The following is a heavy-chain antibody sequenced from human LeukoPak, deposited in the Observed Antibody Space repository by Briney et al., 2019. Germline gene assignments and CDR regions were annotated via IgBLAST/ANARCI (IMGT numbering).Heavy chain of an antibody. V-gene: IGHV1-24*01. D-gene: IGHD3-22*01. CDR1: GYTLTELS. CDR2: FDPEDGET. J-gene: IGHJ4*02. CDR3: ARDLLGSYYDSSGSRLDY. Sequence: ASVKVSCKVSGYTLTELSMHWVRQAPGKGLEWMGGFDPEDGETIYAQKFQGRVTMTEDTSTDTAYMELSSLRSEDTAVYYCARDLLGSYYDSSGSRLDYWGQGTLVTVSS.